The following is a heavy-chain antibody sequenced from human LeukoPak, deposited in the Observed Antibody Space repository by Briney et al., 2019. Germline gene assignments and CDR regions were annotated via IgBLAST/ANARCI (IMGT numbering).Heavy chain of an antibody. CDR3: ARATRGYGFDY. Sequence: TSETLSLTCTVSGGSISSYHWSWIRQPPGKGLEWIGYIYYSGSTNYNPSLKSRVTISVDTSKNQFSLKLSSVTAADTAVYYCARATRGYGFDYWGQGTLVTVSS. D-gene: IGHD6-13*01. CDR2: IYYSGST. V-gene: IGHV4-59*08. J-gene: IGHJ4*02. CDR1: GGSISSYH.